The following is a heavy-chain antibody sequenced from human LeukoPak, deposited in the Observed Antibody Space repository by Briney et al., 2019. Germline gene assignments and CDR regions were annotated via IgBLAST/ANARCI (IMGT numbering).Heavy chain of an antibody. D-gene: IGHD3-10*01. Sequence: GASVKVSCKASGYTFTGYYMHWVRQAPGQGLEWMGWINPNSGGTNYAQKFQGRVTMTRDTSISTAYMELSRLRSADTAVYSCARFMVRGVNSDYWGQGTLVTVSS. CDR3: ARFMVRGVNSDY. CDR2: INPNSGGT. V-gene: IGHV1-2*02. CDR1: GYTFTGYY. J-gene: IGHJ4*02.